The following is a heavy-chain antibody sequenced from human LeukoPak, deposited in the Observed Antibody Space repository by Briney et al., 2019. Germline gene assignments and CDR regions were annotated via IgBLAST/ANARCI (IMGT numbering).Heavy chain of an antibody. CDR1: GGSISSYY. D-gene: IGHD2-21*02. CDR3: ARWTPYCGGDCDDY. V-gene: IGHV4-59*01. Sequence: SETLSLTCTVSGGSISSYYWSWLRQPPGKGLEWIGYIYYSGSTNYNPSLKSRVTISVDTSKNQFYLKLSSVTAADTAVYYCARWTPYCGGDCDDYWGQGTLVTVSS. CDR2: IYYSGST. J-gene: IGHJ4*02.